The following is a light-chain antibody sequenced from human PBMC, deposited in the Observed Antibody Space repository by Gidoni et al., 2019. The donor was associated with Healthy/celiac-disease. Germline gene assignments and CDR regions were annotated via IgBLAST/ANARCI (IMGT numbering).Light chain of an antibody. Sequence: EIVLTQSPATLSLSPGERATLSCRASQSVSSYLAWYQQKPGQAPRLLIYDASNRATGIPARFSGSGSGTDFTLSISSLEPEDFAVYYCQLRSNWPPGLTFGGGTKVKIK. J-gene: IGKJ4*01. CDR1: QSVSSY. V-gene: IGKV3-11*01. CDR3: QLRSNWPPGLT. CDR2: DAS.